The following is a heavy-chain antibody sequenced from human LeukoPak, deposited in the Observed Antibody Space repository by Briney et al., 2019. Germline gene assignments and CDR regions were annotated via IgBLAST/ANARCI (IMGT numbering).Heavy chain of an antibody. CDR1: GFTFSSYW. Sequence: LPGGSLRLSCAASGFTFSSYWMHWVRQAPGKGPVWVSRINSDGSSTSYADSVKGRFTISRDNAKNTLYLQMNSLRAEDTAVYYCARAVHNWNVSPDEDTFDYWGQGTLVTVSS. CDR2: INSDGSST. V-gene: IGHV3-74*01. CDR3: ARAVHNWNVSPDEDTFDY. D-gene: IGHD1-1*01. J-gene: IGHJ4*02.